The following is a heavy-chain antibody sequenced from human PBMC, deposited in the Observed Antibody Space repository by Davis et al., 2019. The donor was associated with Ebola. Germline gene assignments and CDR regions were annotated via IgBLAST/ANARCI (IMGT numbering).Heavy chain of an antibody. Sequence: AASVKVSCKASGYTFTGYYMHWVRQAPGQGLEWVGRINPNSGGTDYAQKFQGRVTMTRDTSISTAYMELSRLRSDDTAVYYCARVPAVGTFDSWGRGTLVTVSS. D-gene: IGHD4-23*01. J-gene: IGHJ4*02. CDR3: ARVPAVGTFDS. CDR1: GYTFTGYY. V-gene: IGHV1-2*06. CDR2: INPNSGGT.